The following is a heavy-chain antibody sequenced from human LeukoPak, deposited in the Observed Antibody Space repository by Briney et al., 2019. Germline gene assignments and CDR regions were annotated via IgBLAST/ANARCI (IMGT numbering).Heavy chain of an antibody. D-gene: IGHD3-22*01. V-gene: IGHV4-4*07. CDR3: ARDFWSDNYYDSSGVTP. J-gene: IGHJ5*02. Sequence: SETLSLTCTVSGCSISSDYWSWIRQPAGKGLEWIGRIYTSGSTNYNPSLKSRVTMSVDTSKNQFSLKLSSVTAADTAVYYCARDFWSDNYYDSSGVTPWGQGTLVTVSS. CDR1: GCSISSDY. CDR2: IYTSGST.